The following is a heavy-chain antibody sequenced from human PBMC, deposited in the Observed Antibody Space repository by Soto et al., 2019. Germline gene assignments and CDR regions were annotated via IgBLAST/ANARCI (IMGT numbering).Heavy chain of an antibody. J-gene: IGHJ5*02. CDR1: GGSISSSSYY. CDR3: ARWADCSSTSCYGSYNWFDP. CDR2: IYYSGST. D-gene: IGHD2-2*01. Sequence: SETLSLTCTVSGGSISSSSYYWGWIRQPPGKGLEWIGSIYYSGSTYYNPSLKSRVTISVYTSKNQFSLKLSSVTAADTAVYYCARWADCSSTSCYGSYNWFDPWGQGTLVTVSS. V-gene: IGHV4-39*01.